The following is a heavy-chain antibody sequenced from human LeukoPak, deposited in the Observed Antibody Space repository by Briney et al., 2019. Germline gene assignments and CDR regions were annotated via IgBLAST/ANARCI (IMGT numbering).Heavy chain of an antibody. V-gene: IGHV1-2*06. D-gene: IGHD5-18*01. CDR2: INPNSGGP. CDR1: GYSFTGYY. J-gene: IGHJ4*02. CDR3: VRGYSYGFYFDY. Sequence: ASVKVSCKTSGYSFTGYYIHWVRQAPGQGLEWMGRINPNSGGPNYGQKFQGTVTMTRDTSISTAYLELSNLRSDDTAAYYCVRGYSYGFYFDYWGQGTLVTVSS.